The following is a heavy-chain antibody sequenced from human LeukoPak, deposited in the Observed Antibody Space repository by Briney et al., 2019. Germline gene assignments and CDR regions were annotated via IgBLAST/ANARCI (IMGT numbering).Heavy chain of an antibody. CDR2: ISSSSSYI. V-gene: IGHV3-21*01. J-gene: IGHJ4*02. Sequence: PGGSLRLSCAASAFTFSSYSMNWVRLAPGKGLEWVSSISSSSSYIYYADSVKGRFTISRDNAKNSLYLQMNSLRAEDTAVYYCARGPRQYCSSTSCYLDYWGQGTLVTVSS. D-gene: IGHD2-2*01. CDR3: ARGPRQYCSSTSCYLDY. CDR1: AFTFSSYS.